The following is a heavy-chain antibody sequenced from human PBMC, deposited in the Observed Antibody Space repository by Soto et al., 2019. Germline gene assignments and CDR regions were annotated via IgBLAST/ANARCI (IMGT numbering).Heavy chain of an antibody. V-gene: IGHV3-11*01. J-gene: IGHJ4*02. CDR1: GFTFSDYY. D-gene: IGHD4-17*01. CDR2: ISSSGSTI. Sequence: GGSLRLSCAASGFTFSDYYMSWIRQAPGKGLEWVSYISSSGSTIYYADSVKGRFTISRDNAKNSLYLQMNSLRAEDTAVYYCASPLNYGDYAYENWGQGTLVTVSS. CDR3: ASPLNYGDYAYEN.